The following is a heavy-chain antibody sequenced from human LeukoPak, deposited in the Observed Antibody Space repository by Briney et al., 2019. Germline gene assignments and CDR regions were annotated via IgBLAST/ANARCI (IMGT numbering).Heavy chain of an antibody. Sequence: PGRSLRLPCAASGFTFDDYAMHWVRQAPGKGLEWVSGISWNSGSIGYADSVKGRFTISRDNAKNSLYLQMNSLRAEDTAVYYCASYGSGSYYMEGVDARFDYWGQGTLVTVSS. CDR3: ASYGSGSYYMEGVDARFDY. V-gene: IGHV3-9*01. D-gene: IGHD3-10*01. CDR1: GFTFDDYA. CDR2: ISWNSGSI. J-gene: IGHJ4*02.